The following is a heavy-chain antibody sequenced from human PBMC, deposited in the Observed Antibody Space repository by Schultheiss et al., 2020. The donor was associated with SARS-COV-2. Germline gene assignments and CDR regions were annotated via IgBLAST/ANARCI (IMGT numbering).Heavy chain of an antibody. Sequence: GESLKISCAASGFTFSSYAMNWVRQAPGKGLEWVSGIGGSGGITYYAVSVRGRFTISRDNSKNTLYLQMNSLRAEDTAVYYCARDGYYDSSGYYYEGGSEYFQHWGQGTLVTVSS. V-gene: IGHV3-23*01. J-gene: IGHJ1*01. D-gene: IGHD3-22*01. CDR3: ARDGYYDSSGYYYEGGSEYFQH. CDR1: GFTFSSYA. CDR2: IGGSGGIT.